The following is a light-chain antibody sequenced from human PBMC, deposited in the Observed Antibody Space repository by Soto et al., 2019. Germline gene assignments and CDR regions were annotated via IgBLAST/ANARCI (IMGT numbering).Light chain of an antibody. CDR2: GAS. Sequence: EIVLTQSPGTLSLSPGERATLSCRASQSVSRSYLAWYQQKLGQPPRRLIYGASNRATGIPYRFSGSWSGTDFTLPIGRLEPADFSVYYCHQYATSPPTFGGGTKVEIK. J-gene: IGKJ4*01. CDR1: QSVSRSY. V-gene: IGKV3-20*01. CDR3: HQYATSPPT.